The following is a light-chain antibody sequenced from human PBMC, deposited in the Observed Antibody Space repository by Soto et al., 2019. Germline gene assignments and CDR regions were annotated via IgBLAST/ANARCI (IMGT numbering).Light chain of an antibody. CDR2: DVT. J-gene: IGLJ2*01. V-gene: IGLV2-14*01. CDR1: SSDIGGYNY. Sequence: QSALTQPASVSGSPGQSITISCTGSSSDIGGYNYVSWYQQHPGKAHKLIIYDVTYRLSGISYRFSASKSGSTASLTISGIQPDDEADYYCRSYSGSTTHILFGGGTKLTVL. CDR3: RSYSGSTTHIL.